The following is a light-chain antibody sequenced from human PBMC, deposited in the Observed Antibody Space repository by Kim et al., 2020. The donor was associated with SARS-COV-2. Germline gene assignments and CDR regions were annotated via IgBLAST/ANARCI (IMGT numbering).Light chain of an antibody. CDR2: EVS. CDR1: SRDVGGYNY. Sequence: GQAVTISWTGTSRDVGGYNYVSRYQQHPGKAPKLMIYEVSKRPSGVPDRFSGSKSGNTASLTVSGLHAEDEADYYCSSYAGSNNFMFGGGTQLTVL. J-gene: IGLJ3*02. V-gene: IGLV2-8*01. CDR3: SSYAGSNNFM.